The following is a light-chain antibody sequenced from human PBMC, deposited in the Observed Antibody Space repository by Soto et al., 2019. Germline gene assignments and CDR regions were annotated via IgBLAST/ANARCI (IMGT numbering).Light chain of an antibody. Sequence: IQMTQSPSSLSASVGDRVTITCRASQSISSYLNWYQQKPGKAPKLLIYAASSLQSGVPSRFSGSGSGTDFTLTISSLQPEDFATYYCQQSYSKALTFGGGTRLEIK. CDR1: QSISSY. J-gene: IGKJ5*01. V-gene: IGKV1-39*01. CDR2: AAS. CDR3: QQSYSKALT.